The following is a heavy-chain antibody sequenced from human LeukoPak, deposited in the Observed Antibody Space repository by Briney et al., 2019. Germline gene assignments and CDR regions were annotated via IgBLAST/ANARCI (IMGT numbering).Heavy chain of an antibody. CDR1: GGSISSYY. CDR3: ARVPPGGGEASWYYFDY. D-gene: IGHD3-16*01. V-gene: IGHV4-4*07. Sequence: SETLSLTCTVSGGSISSYYWSWIRQPAGKGLEWIGRIYTSGSTNYNPSLKSRVTMSVDTSKNQFSLKLSSVTAADTAVYYCARVPPGGGEASWYYFDYWGQGTLVTVSS. J-gene: IGHJ4*02. CDR2: IYTSGST.